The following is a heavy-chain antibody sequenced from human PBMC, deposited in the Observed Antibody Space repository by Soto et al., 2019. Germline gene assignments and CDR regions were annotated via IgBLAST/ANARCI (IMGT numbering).Heavy chain of an antibody. Sequence: PSETLSLTCSVSSGSISSYYWSWIRQPPGKGLEWIGYVYYSGSTYYNPSLKSRVTISVDTSKNQFSLKLSSVTAADTAVYYCARAQGGCSSTSCGDPTYYFDYWGQGTLVTVSS. CDR3: ARAQGGCSSTSCGDPTYYFDY. D-gene: IGHD2-2*01. V-gene: IGHV4-59*08. J-gene: IGHJ4*02. CDR1: SGSISSYY. CDR2: VYYSGST.